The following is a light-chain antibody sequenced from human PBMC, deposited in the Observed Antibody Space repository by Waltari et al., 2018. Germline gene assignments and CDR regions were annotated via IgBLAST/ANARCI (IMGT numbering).Light chain of an antibody. V-gene: IGKV2-28*01. J-gene: IGKJ5*01. CDR3: MQALQTPPT. CDR1: QSLLHRNGYNY. CDR2: LGY. Sequence: DIVMTQSPLSLPVTPGEPASISCRSSQSLLHRNGYNYLDWYLQKPGHSPQLLIYLGYKRASGVPDRFSGSGSGTGFTLKISRVEAEDVGVYYCMQALQTPPTFGQGTRLEIK.